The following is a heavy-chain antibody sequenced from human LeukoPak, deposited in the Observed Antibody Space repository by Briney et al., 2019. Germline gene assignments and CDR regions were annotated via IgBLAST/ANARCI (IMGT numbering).Heavy chain of an antibody. J-gene: IGHJ1*01. Sequence: PGGSLRLSCAASGFTFSSYAMSWVRQAPGKGLEWVSAISGSGGSTYYADSVKGRFTISRDNSKSTLYLQMNSLRAEDTAVYYCAKAGSNAEYFQHWGQGTLVTVSS. CDR3: AKAGSNAEYFQH. V-gene: IGHV3-23*01. CDR2: ISGSGGST. CDR1: GFTFSSYA.